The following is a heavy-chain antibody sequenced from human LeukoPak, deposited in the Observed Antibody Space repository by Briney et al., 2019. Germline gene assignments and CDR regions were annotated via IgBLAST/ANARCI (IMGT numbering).Heavy chain of an antibody. J-gene: IGHJ4*02. CDR1: GYTFTGYY. V-gene: IGHV1-2*04. CDR3: ARAPPYYYDSSGYWAFLFDY. D-gene: IGHD3-22*01. CDR2: INPNSGGT. Sequence: GASVKVSCKASGYTFTGYYMHWVRQAPGQGLEWMGWINPNSGGTNYAQKFQGWVTMTRDTSISTAYMELSRLRSDDTAVYYCARAPPYYYDSSGYWAFLFDYWGQGTLVTVSS.